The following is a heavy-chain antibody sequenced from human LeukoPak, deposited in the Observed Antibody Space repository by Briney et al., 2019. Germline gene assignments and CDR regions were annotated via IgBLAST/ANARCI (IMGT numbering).Heavy chain of an antibody. CDR2: ISFDASNK. V-gene: IGHV3-30*18. CDR3: AKDVDPFGSGSYVEGFDY. J-gene: IGHJ4*02. D-gene: IGHD3-10*01. Sequence: GRSLRLSCAASGFTFSSYGLHWVRQAPGKGLEWVAVISFDASNKYYADSVKGRFTISRDNSKNTLYLQMNSLRAEDTAVYYCAKDVDPFGSGSYVEGFDYWGQGTLVTVSS. CDR1: GFTFSSYG.